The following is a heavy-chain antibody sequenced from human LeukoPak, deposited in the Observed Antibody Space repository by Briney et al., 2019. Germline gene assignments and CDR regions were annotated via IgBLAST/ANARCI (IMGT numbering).Heavy chain of an antibody. D-gene: IGHD3-9*01. CDR2: INSDDRA. CDR3: ARDLAGFEEPRYYYYMDV. V-gene: IGHV3-66*01. J-gene: IGHJ6*03. Sequence: VQPGGPLRSSSVPPVSTVNRSVLGWAPRPPGKGLGGFPLINSDDRAFYADSVKGRFTISRNKSRNTLFLQMSSLKPEDTAIYYCARDLAGFEEPRYYYYMDVWGKGTTVTVSS. CDR1: VSTVNRSV.